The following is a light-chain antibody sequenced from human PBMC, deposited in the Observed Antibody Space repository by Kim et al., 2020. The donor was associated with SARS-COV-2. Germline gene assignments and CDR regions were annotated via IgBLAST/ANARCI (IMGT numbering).Light chain of an antibody. CDR3: NSYAGSNTLK. CDR1: SSYVDTYNS. J-gene: IGLJ3*02. V-gene: IGLV2-8*01. Sequence: GRSVTISGTGTSSYVDTYNSVSWYQHHPGIAPRLMIYEVTKRPSGVPARFSGSKSGNTAFLTVSGLQADDEGYYYCNSYAGSNTLKFGGGTQLTVL. CDR2: EVT.